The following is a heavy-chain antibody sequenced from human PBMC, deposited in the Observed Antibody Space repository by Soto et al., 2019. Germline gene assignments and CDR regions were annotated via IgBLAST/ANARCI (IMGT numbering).Heavy chain of an antibody. CDR2: IYSGGST. Sequence: GGSLRLSCAASEFTVSSNYMSWVRQAPGKGLEWVSVIYSGGSTYYADSVKGRFTISRDNSKNTLYLQMNSLRAEDTAEYYCARGVDSSSWDTPRWLDYWGQGTLITVSS. CDR3: ARGVDSSSWDTPRWLDY. CDR1: EFTVSSNY. D-gene: IGHD6-13*01. J-gene: IGHJ4*02. V-gene: IGHV3-53*01.